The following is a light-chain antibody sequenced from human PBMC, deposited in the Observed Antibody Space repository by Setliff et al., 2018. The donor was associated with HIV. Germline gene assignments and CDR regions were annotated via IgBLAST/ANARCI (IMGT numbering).Light chain of an antibody. V-gene: IGLV2-14*03. Sequence: QSVLTQPASVSGSPGQSITTACTGTSSDIGGYNYVSWYQQHPGKAPKLMIYDVSNRPSGVSDRFSGSKSGNTASLTISGLQAEDEADYYCCSYTTSITDVFGTGTKVTVL. CDR1: SSDIGGYNY. J-gene: IGLJ1*01. CDR3: CSYTTSITDV. CDR2: DVS.